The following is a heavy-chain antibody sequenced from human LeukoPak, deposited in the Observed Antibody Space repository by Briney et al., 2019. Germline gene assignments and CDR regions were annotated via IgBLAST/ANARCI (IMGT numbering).Heavy chain of an antibody. V-gene: IGHV1-69*04. J-gene: IGHJ4*02. Sequence: ASVKVSCKAYGGTFSSYAISWVRQAPGQGLEWMGRIIPILGIANYAQKFQGRVTITADKSTSTAYMELSSLRSEDTAVYYCARLQKTYYYDSSGYYGLGDYWGQGTLVTVSS. CDR2: IIPILGIA. CDR3: ARLQKTYYYDSSGYYGLGDY. CDR1: GGTFSSYA. D-gene: IGHD3-22*01.